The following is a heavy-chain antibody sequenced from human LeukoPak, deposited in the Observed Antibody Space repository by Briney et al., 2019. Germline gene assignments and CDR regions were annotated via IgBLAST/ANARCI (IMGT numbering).Heavy chain of an antibody. D-gene: IGHD3-16*02. Sequence: PSETLSLTCTVSGGSISSGDYYWSWIRQPPGKGLEWIGYIYYSGSTYYNPSLKSQVTISVDTSKNQFSLKLSSVTAADTAVYYCARVPYDYVWGSYRPKDYWGQGTLVTVSS. CDR2: IYYSGST. CDR3: ARVPYDYVWGSYRPKDY. J-gene: IGHJ4*02. CDR1: GGSISSGDYY. V-gene: IGHV4-30-4*01.